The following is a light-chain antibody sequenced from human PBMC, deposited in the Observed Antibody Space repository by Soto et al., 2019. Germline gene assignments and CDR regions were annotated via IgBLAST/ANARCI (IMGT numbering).Light chain of an antibody. CDR2: EVR. Sequence: QSALTQPASVSGSPGQSITLSCYGTSCDVGSYDLVSWYQQHPDKAPKLLIYEVRKRPSGVSGSFSGSKSDDTASLTISGLQAEDEADYYCCSYAGSSTLVFGGGTQVTVL. CDR1: SCDVGSYDL. CDR3: CSYAGSSTLV. V-gene: IGLV2-23*02. J-gene: IGLJ3*02.